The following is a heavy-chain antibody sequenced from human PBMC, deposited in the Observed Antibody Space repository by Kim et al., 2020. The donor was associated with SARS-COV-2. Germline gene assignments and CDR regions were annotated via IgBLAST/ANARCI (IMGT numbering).Heavy chain of an antibody. V-gene: IGHV3-23*01. Sequence: ADPVQGRVTTSRDNSKNALNLEMNSLRAEDTALYYCAKVTTITAPFYDYWGQGTLVTVSS. J-gene: IGHJ4*02. CDR3: AKVTTITAPFYDY. D-gene: IGHD4-4*01.